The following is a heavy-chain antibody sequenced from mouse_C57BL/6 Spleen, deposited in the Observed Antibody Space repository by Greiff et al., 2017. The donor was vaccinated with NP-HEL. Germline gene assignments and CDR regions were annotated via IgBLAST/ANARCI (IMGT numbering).Heavy chain of an antibody. D-gene: IGHD1-1*01. V-gene: IGHV1-9*01. CDR3: ARREDYYYGSSYHWYFDV. Sequence: QVQLKQSGAELMKPGASVKLSCKATGYTFTGYWIEWVKQRPGHGLEWIGEILPGSGSTNYNEKFKGKATFTADTSSNTAYMQLSSLTTEDSAIYYCARREDYYYGSSYHWYFDVWGTGTTVTVSS. CDR2: ILPGSGST. CDR1: GYTFTGYW. J-gene: IGHJ1*03.